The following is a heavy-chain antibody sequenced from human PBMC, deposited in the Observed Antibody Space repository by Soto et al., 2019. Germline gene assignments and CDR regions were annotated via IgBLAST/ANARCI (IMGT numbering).Heavy chain of an antibody. J-gene: IGHJ4*02. V-gene: IGHV4-34*01. D-gene: IGHD5-12*01. Sequence: SETLSLTCAVYGGSFSGYYWSWIRQPPGKGLEWIGEINHSGSTNYNPSLKSRVTISVDTSKNQFSLKLSSVTAADTAVYYCARDRDGYNYPYFDYWGQGTLVTVSS. CDR1: GGSFSGYY. CDR2: INHSGST. CDR3: ARDRDGYNYPYFDY.